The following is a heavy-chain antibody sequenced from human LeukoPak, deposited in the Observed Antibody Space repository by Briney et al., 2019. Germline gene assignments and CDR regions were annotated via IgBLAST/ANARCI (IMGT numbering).Heavy chain of an antibody. CDR3: SAAAAPFDY. Sequence: ASVKVSCKASGYTFTGYYMHWVRQAPGQGLEWMGWIIPNSGGTNYAQKFQGRVTMTRDTSISTAYMELSRLRSDDTAMYYCSAAAAPFDYWGQGTLVTVSS. CDR2: IIPNSGGT. V-gene: IGHV1-2*02. J-gene: IGHJ4*02. D-gene: IGHD6-13*01. CDR1: GYTFTGYY.